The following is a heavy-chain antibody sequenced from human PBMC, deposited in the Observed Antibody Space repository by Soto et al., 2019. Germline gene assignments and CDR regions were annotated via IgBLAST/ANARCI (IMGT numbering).Heavy chain of an antibody. V-gene: IGHV1-18*01. CDR1: GYTFTSYG. Sequence: QVQMVQSGAEVKKPGASVKVSCKASGYTFTSYGISWVRQAPVQGLEWMGWISAYNGNTNYAQKLQGRVTMTTDTSTSTAYMELRSLRSDDTAVYYCVITSSSWSRTHFDYWGQGTLVTVSS. D-gene: IGHD6-13*01. CDR3: VITSSSWSRTHFDY. CDR2: ISAYNGNT. J-gene: IGHJ4*02.